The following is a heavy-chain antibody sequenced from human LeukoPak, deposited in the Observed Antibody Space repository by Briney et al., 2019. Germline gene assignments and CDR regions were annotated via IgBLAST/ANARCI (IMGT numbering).Heavy chain of an antibody. V-gene: IGHV3-7*01. D-gene: IGHD5-18*01. CDR2: IKQDGSEK. CDR3: ARAPNGGYSYGSHFDY. CDR1: GFTFSSYW. Sequence: PGGSLRLSCAASGFTFSSYWMSWVRQAPGKGLEWVANIKQDGSEKYYVDSVKGRFTISRDNAKNSLYLQMNSLRAEDTAVYYCARAPNGGYSYGSHFDYWGQGTLVTVSS. J-gene: IGHJ4*02.